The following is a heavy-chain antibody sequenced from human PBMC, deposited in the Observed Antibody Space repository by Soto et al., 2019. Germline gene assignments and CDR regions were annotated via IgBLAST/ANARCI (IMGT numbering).Heavy chain of an antibody. D-gene: IGHD4-17*01. J-gene: IGHJ4*02. Sequence: GGSLRLSCAASGFTFSTHCMHWVRQAPGKGLEWVAVISDDGSNKDYADSVKGRFTISRDNSNNTLYLQMNSLRAEDTAVYYCARDCNYGDYATFDYWGQGTLVTVSS. CDR1: GFTFSTHC. CDR2: ISDDGSNK. CDR3: ARDCNYGDYATFDY. V-gene: IGHV3-30*03.